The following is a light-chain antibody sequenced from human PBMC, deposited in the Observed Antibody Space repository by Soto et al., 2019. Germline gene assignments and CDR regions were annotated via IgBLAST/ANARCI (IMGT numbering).Light chain of an antibody. CDR1: QSVSSY. V-gene: IGKV3-20*01. CDR3: HHYGGSPIT. Sequence: EIVLTQSPATLSLSPGERATLSCRASQSVSSYLAWYQQKPGQAPRLLIYGASTRATGIPDRFSGSGSGTDFTLTISRLEPEDFAVYYCHHYGGSPITFGQGTRLDIK. CDR2: GAS. J-gene: IGKJ5*01.